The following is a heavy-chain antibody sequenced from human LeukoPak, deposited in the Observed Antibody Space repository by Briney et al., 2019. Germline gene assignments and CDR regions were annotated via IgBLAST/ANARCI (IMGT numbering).Heavy chain of an antibody. D-gene: IGHD3-22*01. CDR1: GFTVSSNY. V-gene: IGHV3-53*01. CDR3: ATLDYYDSSGDRDAFDI. Sequence: PGGSLRLSCAASGFTVSSNYMSWVRQAPGKGLEWVSVIYSGGSTYYADSVKGRFTISRDNSKNTLYLQMNSLRAEDTAVYYCATLDYYDSSGDRDAFDIWGQGTMVTVSS. J-gene: IGHJ3*02. CDR2: IYSGGST.